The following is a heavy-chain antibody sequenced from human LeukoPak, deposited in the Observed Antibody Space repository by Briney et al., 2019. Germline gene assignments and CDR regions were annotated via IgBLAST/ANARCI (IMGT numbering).Heavy chain of an antibody. CDR2: IRYDGGNK. V-gene: IGHV3-30*02. J-gene: IGHJ6*03. Sequence: GGSLRLSCAASGFTFSSYGMHWVRQAPGKGLEWVAFIRYDGGNKYYADSVKGRFTISRDNSKNTLYLQMNSLRAEDTAVYYCAKGWYYYDSGGYYAVYYYYYMDVWGKGTTVTVSS. D-gene: IGHD3-22*01. CDR1: GFTFSSYG. CDR3: AKGWYYYDSGGYYAVYYYYYMDV.